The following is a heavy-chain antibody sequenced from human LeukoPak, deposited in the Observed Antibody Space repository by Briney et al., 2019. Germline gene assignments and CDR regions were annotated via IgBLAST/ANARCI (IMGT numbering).Heavy chain of an antibody. CDR3: ARYFGSSGSLDY. CDR1: GGSISSYY. CDR2: ISYSGST. D-gene: IGHD3-22*01. V-gene: IGHV4-59*01. Sequence: SETLSLTSTVSGGSISSYYWSWIRQPPGKGLEWIGYISYSGSTNDNPSLRSRVTMSVDTSKNQFSLNLSSVTAADTAVYFCARYFGSSGSLDYWGQGTLVTVSS. J-gene: IGHJ4*02.